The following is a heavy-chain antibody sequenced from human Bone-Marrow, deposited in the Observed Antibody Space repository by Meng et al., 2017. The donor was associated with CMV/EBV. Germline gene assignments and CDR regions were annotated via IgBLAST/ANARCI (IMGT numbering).Heavy chain of an antibody. J-gene: IGHJ6*02. Sequence: GESLKISCAASGFTFSSYAMSWVRQAPGKGLEWVSAISGSGGSTYYADSVKGRFTISRDNSKNTLYLQMNSLRAEDTDLYYCAKGTVTTYYGMDVWGQGTTVTVSS. CDR2: ISGSGGST. D-gene: IGHD4-11*01. CDR1: GFTFSSYA. CDR3: AKGTVTTYYGMDV. V-gene: IGHV3-23*01.